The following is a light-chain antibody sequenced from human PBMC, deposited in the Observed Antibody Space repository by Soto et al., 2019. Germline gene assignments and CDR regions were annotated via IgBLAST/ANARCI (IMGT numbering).Light chain of an antibody. CDR1: QSISSW. CDR3: QQYNSPTWT. V-gene: IGKV1-5*01. Sequence: DIQMTQSPSTLSASVGDRVTITCRASQSISSWLAWYQQKPGKAPKLLIYEASSLKSGVLSRFSGRGSGTEFTLTISSLQPDFATYYCQQYNSPTWTFGQGTRVEIK. CDR2: EAS. J-gene: IGKJ1*01.